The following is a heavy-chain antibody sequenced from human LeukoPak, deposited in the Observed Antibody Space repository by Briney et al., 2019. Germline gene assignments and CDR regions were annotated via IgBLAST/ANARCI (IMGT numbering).Heavy chain of an antibody. V-gene: IGHV4-59*12. D-gene: IGHD6-13*01. Sequence: SETLSLTCTVSGGSISSYYWSWIRQPPGKGLEWIGYIYYSGSTNYNPSLKSRVTISVDTSKNQFSLKLSSVTAADTAVYYCARGGLGKRIAAAAPNWFDPWGQGTLVTVSS. CDR3: ARGGLGKRIAAAAPNWFDP. J-gene: IGHJ5*02. CDR1: GGSISSYY. CDR2: IYYSGST.